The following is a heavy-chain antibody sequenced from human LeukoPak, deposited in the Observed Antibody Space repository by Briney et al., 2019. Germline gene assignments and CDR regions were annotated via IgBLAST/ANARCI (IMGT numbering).Heavy chain of an antibody. CDR1: GFTFSSYA. CDR3: AKEIYGDSTGGRFHH. V-gene: IGHV3-30*04. CDR2: ISYDGSNK. Sequence: GGSLRLSCAASGFTFSSYAMHWVRQAPGKGLEWVAVISYDGSNKYYADFVRGRFTISRDNSRNTLYLQMNSLRAEDTAVYYCAKEIYGDSTGGRFHHWGQGTLVTVSS. J-gene: IGHJ1*01. D-gene: IGHD4-17*01.